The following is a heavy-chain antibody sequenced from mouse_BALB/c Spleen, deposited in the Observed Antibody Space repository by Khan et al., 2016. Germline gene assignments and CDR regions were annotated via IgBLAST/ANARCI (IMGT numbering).Heavy chain of an antibody. Sequence: QVQLKESGPGLVAPSQSLSITCTVSGFSLTNSGVHWVRQPPRKGLDWLGVIWAGGSTDYNSALMSRLSITRDNTQNQVFLKMNSLQTDDTAMYYCARDDQDFDACFAAWGQGTLVTVSA. CDR2: IWAGGST. CDR1: GFSLTNSG. V-gene: IGHV2-9*02. CDR3: ARDDQDFDACFAA. J-gene: IGHJ3*01.